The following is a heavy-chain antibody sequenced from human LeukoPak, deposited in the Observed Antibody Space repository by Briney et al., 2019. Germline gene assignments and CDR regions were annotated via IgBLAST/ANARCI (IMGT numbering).Heavy chain of an antibody. CDR2: ISSNGDNT. CDR1: GFTFSTYV. CDR3: VRGTGY. J-gene: IGHJ4*02. Sequence: HPGGSLRLSCSVSGFTFSTYVMHWVRQAPGKGLEYVSAISSNGDNTYYADSVKGRFTISRDNSKNTLYLQMSSLRADGTAVYYCVRGTGYWGQGTLVTVSS. V-gene: IGHV3-64D*06.